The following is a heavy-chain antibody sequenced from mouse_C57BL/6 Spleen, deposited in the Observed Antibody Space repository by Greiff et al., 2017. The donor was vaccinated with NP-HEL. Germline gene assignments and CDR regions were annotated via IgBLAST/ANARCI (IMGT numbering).Heavy chain of an antibody. V-gene: IGHV2-2*01. CDR1: GFSLTSYG. D-gene: IGHD2-2*01. Sequence: VQLQHSGPGLVQPSQSLSITCTVSGFSLTSYGVHWVRQSPGKGLEWLGVIWSGGSTVYNAAFISRLSISKDNSKSQVFFKMNSLQADDTAIYYCARSTMVTTGDYWGQGTTLTVSS. CDR2: IWSGGST. J-gene: IGHJ2*01. CDR3: ARSTMVTTGDY.